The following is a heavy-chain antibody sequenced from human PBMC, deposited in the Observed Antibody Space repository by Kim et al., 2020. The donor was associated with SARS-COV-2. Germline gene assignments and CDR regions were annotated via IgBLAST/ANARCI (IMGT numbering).Heavy chain of an antibody. J-gene: IGHJ3*02. CDR3: ARDSPQYYYDSIGYGAFDI. D-gene: IGHD3-22*01. CDR1: GFTVSSNY. V-gene: IGHV3-53*01. Sequence: GGSLRLSCAASGFTVSSNYMSWVRQAPGKGLEWVSVIYSGGSTYYADSVKGRFTISRDNSKNTLYLQMNSLRAEDTAVYYCARDSPQYYYDSIGYGAFDIWGQGTMVTVSS. CDR2: IYSGGST.